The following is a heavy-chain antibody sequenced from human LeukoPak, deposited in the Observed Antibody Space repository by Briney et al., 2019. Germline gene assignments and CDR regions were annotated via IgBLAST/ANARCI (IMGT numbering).Heavy chain of an antibody. J-gene: IGHJ4*02. V-gene: IGHV3-23*01. CDR1: GITFSAYR. Sequence: GGSLRLSFASSGITFSAYRISWVGQAPGQGLEWVSTISGSGGSTYYADSVRGRFTISRDNSRNTLLLQMNTVRAEDTAVYYCTTGYGRGSFDYWGQGTLVTVSS. CDR3: TTGYGRGSFDY. D-gene: IGHD6-19*01. CDR2: ISGSGGST.